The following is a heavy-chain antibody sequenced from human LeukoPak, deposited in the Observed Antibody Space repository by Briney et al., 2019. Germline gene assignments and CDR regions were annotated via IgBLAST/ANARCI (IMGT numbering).Heavy chain of an antibody. J-gene: IGHJ6*03. V-gene: IGHV3-23*01. CDR2: ISGSGVST. CDR1: AFTFSSYA. CDR3: TTDTRPLLRYFDWLADYYYYYMDV. Sequence: PGGSLRLSCAASAFTFSSYAMSWVRQAPGKGLEWVSAISGSGVSTYYADSVKGRFTISRDNSENTLYLQMNSLKTEDTAVYYCTTDTRPLLRYFDWLADYYYYYMDVWGKGTTVTVSS. D-gene: IGHD3-9*01.